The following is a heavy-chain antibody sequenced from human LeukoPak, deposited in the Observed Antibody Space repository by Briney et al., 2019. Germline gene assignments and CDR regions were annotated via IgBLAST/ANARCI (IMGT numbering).Heavy chain of an antibody. CDR2: INHSGST. J-gene: IGHJ4*02. CDR3: ARAPCGGDCYRLYYFDY. V-gene: IGHV4-34*01. CDR1: GGSFSGYY. Sequence: PSETLSLTCAVYGGSFSGYYWSWIRQPPGKGLEWIGEINHSGSTNYNPSLKSRVTISVDTSKNQFSLKLSSVTAADTAVYYCARAPCGGDCYRLYYFDYWGQGTLVTVSS. D-gene: IGHD2-21*02.